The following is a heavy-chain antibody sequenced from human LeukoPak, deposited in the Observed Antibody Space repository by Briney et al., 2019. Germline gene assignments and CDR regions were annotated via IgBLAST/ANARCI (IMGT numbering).Heavy chain of an antibody. CDR2: IYYSGST. CDR3: AREGYCSSTSCYTGDAFDI. D-gene: IGHD2-2*02. CDR1: GGSISSYY. J-gene: IGHJ3*02. Sequence: SETLSLTCTVSGGSISSYYWSWIRQPPGKGLEWIGYIYYSGSTNYNPSLKSRVTISVDTSKNQFSLKLSSVTAADTAVYYCAREGYCSSTSCYTGDAFDIWGQGTMVTVSS. V-gene: IGHV4-59*01.